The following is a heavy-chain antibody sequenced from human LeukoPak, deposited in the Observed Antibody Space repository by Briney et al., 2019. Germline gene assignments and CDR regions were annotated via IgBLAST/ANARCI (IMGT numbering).Heavy chain of an antibody. CDR2: VHQDGGER. Sequence: GGSLSSPEASGFTFSNFWMSWVRQTPGKGLEWVANVHQDGGERHYVASVKGRFTISRDNTKNSVYPEMNSLRAEDTAVYYCAKGGSNYFAFGGQGTLVTVSS. J-gene: IGHJ4*02. CDR3: AKGGSNYFAF. V-gene: IGHV3-7*05. CDR1: GFTFSNFW. D-gene: IGHD5-12*01.